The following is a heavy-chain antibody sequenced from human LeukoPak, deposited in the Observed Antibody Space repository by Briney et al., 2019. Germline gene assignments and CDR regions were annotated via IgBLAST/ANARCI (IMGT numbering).Heavy chain of an antibody. CDR3: ARGGPYAIFGVVMNYYGMDV. D-gene: IGHD3-3*01. CDR2: ISGNGAHS. V-gene: IGHV3-23*01. J-gene: IGHJ6*02. CDR1: EFTLSSYA. Sequence: GGSLRLSCAASEFTLSSYAMSWVRQAPGKGLEWVSSISGNGAHSYYADSVKGRFTISRDFSRNAVYLQMNSLRAEDTAVYYCARGGPYAIFGVVMNYYGMDVWGQGTTVTVSS.